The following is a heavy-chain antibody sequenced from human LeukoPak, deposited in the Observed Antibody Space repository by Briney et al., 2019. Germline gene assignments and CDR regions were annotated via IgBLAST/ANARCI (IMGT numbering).Heavy chain of an antibody. CDR3: AREDCSSTSCYPGTRAFDI. Sequence: GGSLRLSCAASGFTFRTYGMNWVRQAPGKGLEWVSVIYSGGSTYYADSVKGRFTISRDNSKNTLYLQMNSLRAEDTAVYYCAREDCSSTSCYPGTRAFDIWGQGTMVTVSS. V-gene: IGHV3-53*01. J-gene: IGHJ3*02. CDR2: IYSGGST. CDR1: GFTFRTYG. D-gene: IGHD2-2*01.